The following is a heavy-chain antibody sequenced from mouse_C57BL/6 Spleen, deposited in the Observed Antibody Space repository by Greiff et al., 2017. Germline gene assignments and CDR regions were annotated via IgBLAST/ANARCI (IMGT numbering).Heavy chain of an antibody. CDR1: GFTFSSYA. Sequence: EVKVEESGEGLVKPGGSLKLSCAASGFTFSSYAMSWVRQTPEKRLEWVAYISSGGDYIYYADTVKGRFTISRDNARNTLYLQMSSLKSEDTAMYYCTRDRGYYYGYFDYWGQGTTLTVSS. V-gene: IGHV5-9-1*02. J-gene: IGHJ2*01. CDR2: ISSGGDYI. D-gene: IGHD1-1*01. CDR3: TRDRGYYYGYFDY.